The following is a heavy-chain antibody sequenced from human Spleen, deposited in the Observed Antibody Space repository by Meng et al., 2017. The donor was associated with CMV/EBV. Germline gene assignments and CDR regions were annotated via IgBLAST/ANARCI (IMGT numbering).Heavy chain of an antibody. D-gene: IGHD6-13*01. Sequence: QVPLQGVGPGRGKPSETLSLTCPVSGGPISSYYWSWIRQPAGKGLEWIGRIYTSGSTNYNPSLKSRVTMSVDTSKNQFSLKLSSVTAADTAVYYCMYSSSWLTHPLFDYWGQGTLVTVSS. CDR2: IYTSGST. J-gene: IGHJ4*02. V-gene: IGHV4-4*07. CDR1: GGPISSYY. CDR3: MYSSSWLTHPLFDY.